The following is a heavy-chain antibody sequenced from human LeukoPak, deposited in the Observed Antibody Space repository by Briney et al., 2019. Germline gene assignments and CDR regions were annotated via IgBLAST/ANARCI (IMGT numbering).Heavy chain of an antibody. D-gene: IGHD1-26*01. CDR3: IRLGGYSGNYWTGY. J-gene: IGHJ4*02. V-gene: IGHV3-73*01. CDR1: GFTFSGST. CDR2: IRSKANNYAT. Sequence: GGSLKLSCAASGFTFSGSTMYWVRQASGKGLEWVGHIRSKANNYATGYAASLKGRFTISRDDSKNTAYLHMNSLKTEDTAVYYCIRLGGYSGNYWTGYWGQGTLVTVSS.